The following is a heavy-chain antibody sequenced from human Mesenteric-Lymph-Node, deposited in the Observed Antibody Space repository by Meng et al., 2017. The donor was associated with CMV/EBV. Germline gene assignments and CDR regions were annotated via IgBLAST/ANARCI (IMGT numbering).Heavy chain of an antibody. J-gene: IGHJ4*02. Sequence: SVKVSCKASGYTFTSYAMNWVRQAPGQGLEWMGGIIPILGIANYAQKFQGRVTITADKSTSTAYMELSSLRSEDTAVYYCTVDTADYWGQGTLVTVSS. V-gene: IGHV1-69*10. D-gene: IGHD5-18*01. CDR1: GYTFTSYA. CDR2: IIPILGIA. CDR3: TVDTADY.